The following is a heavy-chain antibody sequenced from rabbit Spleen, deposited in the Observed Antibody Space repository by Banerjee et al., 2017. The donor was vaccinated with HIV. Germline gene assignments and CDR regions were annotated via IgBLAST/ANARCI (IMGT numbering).Heavy chain of an antibody. CDR3: ARGSDYYIL. CDR1: GFSFSDKAV. V-gene: IGHV1S45*01. J-gene: IGHJ4*01. Sequence: QEQLVESGGGLVKPEGSLKLSCTASGFSFSDKAVMCWVRQAPGKGLEWIACIYAGNSGDTYYASWAKGRFTISKTSSTTVTLQMTSLTAADTATYFCARGSDYYILWGPGTLVTVS. D-gene: IGHD1-1*01. CDR2: IYAGNSGDT.